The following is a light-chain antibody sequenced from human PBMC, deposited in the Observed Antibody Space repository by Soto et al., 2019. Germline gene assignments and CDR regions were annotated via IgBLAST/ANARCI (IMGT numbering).Light chain of an antibody. J-gene: IGLJ2*01. Sequence: QSALTQPASVSGSPGQSITISCTGTNSDVGGYNYVSWYQQYPGKAPKLMIYEVSNRPSGVSNRFSGSKSGNTASLTISGLQAEDEADYYCSSYTSSRTLEVFGGGTKLTVL. CDR1: NSDVGGYNY. CDR2: EVS. V-gene: IGLV2-14*01. CDR3: SSYTSSRTLEV.